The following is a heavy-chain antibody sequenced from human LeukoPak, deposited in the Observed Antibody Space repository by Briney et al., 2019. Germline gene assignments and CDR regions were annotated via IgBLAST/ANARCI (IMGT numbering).Heavy chain of an antibody. D-gene: IGHD2-2*01. Sequence: SETLSLTCTVSGGSISSGDYYWSWIRQPPGKGLEWIGYIYYSGSTYYNPSLKSRVTISVDTSKNQFSLKLSSVTAADTAVYYCARGYQLLSAFDIWGQGTMVTVSS. CDR2: IYYSGST. J-gene: IGHJ3*02. V-gene: IGHV4-30-4*08. CDR3: ARGYQLLSAFDI. CDR1: GGSISSGDYY.